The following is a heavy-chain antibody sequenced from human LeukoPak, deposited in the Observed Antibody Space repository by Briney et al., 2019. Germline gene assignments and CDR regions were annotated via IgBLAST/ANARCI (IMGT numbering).Heavy chain of an antibody. V-gene: IGHV3-21*01. CDR3: ARDRSMLVPAAIPYYFDY. Sequence: GGSLRLSCAASGFTFSSYSMNWVRQAPGKGLEWVSSISSSSSYIYYADSVKGRFTISRDNAKNSLYLQMNSLRAEDTAVYYCARDRSMLVPAAIPYYFDYWGQGTLVTVSS. D-gene: IGHD2-2*02. CDR2: ISSSSSYI. CDR1: GFTFSSYS. J-gene: IGHJ4*02.